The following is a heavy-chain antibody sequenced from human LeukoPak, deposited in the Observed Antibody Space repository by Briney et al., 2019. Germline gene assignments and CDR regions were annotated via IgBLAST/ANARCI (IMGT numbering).Heavy chain of an antibody. D-gene: IGHD6-19*01. Sequence: QPGRSLRLSCAASGFTFSSYGMHWVRQAPGKGLEWVAVIWYDGSNKYYADSVKGRFTISRDNSKNTLYLQMNSLRAEDTAVYYCAKVGSSGSINWFDPWGQGTLVTVSS. V-gene: IGHV3-33*06. CDR3: AKVGSSGSINWFDP. J-gene: IGHJ5*02. CDR1: GFTFSSYG. CDR2: IWYDGSNK.